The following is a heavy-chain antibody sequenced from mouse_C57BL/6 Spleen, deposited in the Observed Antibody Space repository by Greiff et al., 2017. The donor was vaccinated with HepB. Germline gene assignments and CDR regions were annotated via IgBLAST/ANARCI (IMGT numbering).Heavy chain of an antibody. D-gene: IGHD2-4*01. CDR2: ILPGSGST. V-gene: IGHV1-9*01. Sequence: VQRVESGAELMKPGASVKLSCKATGYTFTGYWIEWVKQRPGHGLEWIGEILPGSGSTNYNEKFKGKATFTADTSANTAYMQLSSLTTEDSAIYYCARGGYDYERGAWFAYWGQGTLVTVSA. CDR3: ARGGYDYERGAWFAY. J-gene: IGHJ3*01. CDR1: GYTFTGYW.